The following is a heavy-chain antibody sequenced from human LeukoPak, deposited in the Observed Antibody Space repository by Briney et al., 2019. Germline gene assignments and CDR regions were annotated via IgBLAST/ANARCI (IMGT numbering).Heavy chain of an antibody. Sequence: ASVKVSCKVSGYTLTELSMHWVRQAPGKGLEWMGGFDPEDGETIYAQKFQGRVTMTEDTSTDTAYMELSSLRSEDTAVYYCATGVGQGSGSYYNGNDASDIWGQGTMVTVSS. CDR1: GYTLTELS. CDR2: FDPEDGET. CDR3: ATGVGQGSGSYYNGNDASDI. J-gene: IGHJ3*02. D-gene: IGHD3-10*01. V-gene: IGHV1-24*01.